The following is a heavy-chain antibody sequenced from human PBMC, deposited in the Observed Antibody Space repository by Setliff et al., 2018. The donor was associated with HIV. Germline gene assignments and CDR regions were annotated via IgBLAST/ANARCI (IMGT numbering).Heavy chain of an antibody. Sequence: PSETLSLTCDVSGGSISSDSYYWAWIRQPPGKGLEWIGTIYYSGSTHYNPSLKSRLTISVDMSKNQLSLKLSSVTAADTAVYYCARHRNLDRRGEAFDIWGQGTMVTVSS. CDR3: ARHRNLDRRGEAFDI. J-gene: IGHJ3*02. D-gene: IGHD3-10*01. V-gene: IGHV4-39*01. CDR2: IYYSGST. CDR1: GGSISSDSYY.